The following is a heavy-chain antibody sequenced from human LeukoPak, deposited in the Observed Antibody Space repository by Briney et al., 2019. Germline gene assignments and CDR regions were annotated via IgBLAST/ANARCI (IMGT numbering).Heavy chain of an antibody. J-gene: IGHJ4*02. V-gene: IGHV1-18*01. Sequence: ASLKVSCKASGYSFTSYSISWVQQAPGQGLEWMGWISTYNGDTNSVQNLQGRLTLTTDTSTSTAYMELRSLTSDDTALYYCARDIALAEYFDYWGQGTLVTVSS. CDR2: ISTYNGDT. CDR1: GYSFTSYS. CDR3: ARDIALAEYFDY. D-gene: IGHD6-19*01.